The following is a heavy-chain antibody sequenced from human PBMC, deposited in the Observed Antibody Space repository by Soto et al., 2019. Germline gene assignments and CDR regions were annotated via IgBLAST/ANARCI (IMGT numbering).Heavy chain of an antibody. D-gene: IGHD3-16*01. CDR3: ARGQGEGGLDY. CDR1: RYTFISYY. J-gene: IGHJ4*02. CDR2: INPSGGST. Sequence: QVQLVQSGAEVKKPGASVKVSCKASRYTFISYYIHWVRQAPGQGLEWMGIINPSGGSTSYTQKFQGRVTMTRDTSTNTVYMELSSLRSDDTAVYYCARGQGEGGLDYWGPGTLVTVSP. V-gene: IGHV1-46*01.